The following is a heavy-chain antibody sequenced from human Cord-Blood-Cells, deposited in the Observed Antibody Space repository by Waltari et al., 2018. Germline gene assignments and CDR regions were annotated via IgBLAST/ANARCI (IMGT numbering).Heavy chain of an antibody. V-gene: IGHV4-39*01. Sequence: QLQLQESGPGLVKPSETLSLTCTVPGGPISSSSYYWGWLRQPPGKGLEWIGSIYYSGSTYYNPSLKSRVTISVDTSKNQFSLKLSSVTAADTAVYYCATVLDYSNYFDYWGQGTLVTVSS. CDR3: ATVLDYSNYFDY. J-gene: IGHJ4*02. CDR1: GGPISSSSYY. D-gene: IGHD4-4*01. CDR2: IYYSGST.